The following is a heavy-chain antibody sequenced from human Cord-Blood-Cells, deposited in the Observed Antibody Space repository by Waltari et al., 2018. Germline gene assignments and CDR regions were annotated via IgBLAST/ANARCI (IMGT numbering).Heavy chain of an antibody. V-gene: IGHV4-39*01. CDR3: ARRGAAADY. CDR1: GGSISSSSYY. CDR2: IYYSGST. J-gene: IGHJ4*02. Sequence: QLQLQESGPGLVKPSETRSLACTVSGGSISSSSYYWGWIRQPPGKGLEWIGSIYYSGSTYYNPSLKSRVTISVDTSKNQFSLKLSSVTAADTAVYYCARRGAAADYWGQGTLVTVSS. D-gene: IGHD6-13*01.